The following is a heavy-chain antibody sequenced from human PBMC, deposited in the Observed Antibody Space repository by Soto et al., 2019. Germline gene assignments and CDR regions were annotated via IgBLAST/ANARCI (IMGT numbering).Heavy chain of an antibody. D-gene: IGHD3-3*01. Sequence: SETLSLTCAVSGGAISTYYWTWIRQPAGKGLEWIGRIYSSGSTKYNPSLQSRVTMSLDTSNNQFSLRLTSVTAADTAVYYCARGQRFSDWFDPWGQGTLVTVSS. J-gene: IGHJ5*02. CDR3: ARGQRFSDWFDP. CDR2: IYSSGST. CDR1: GGAISTYY. V-gene: IGHV4-4*07.